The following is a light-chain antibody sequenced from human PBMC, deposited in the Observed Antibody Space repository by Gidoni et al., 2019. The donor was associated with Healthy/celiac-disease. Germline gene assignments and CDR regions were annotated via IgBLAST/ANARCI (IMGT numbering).Light chain of an antibody. CDR3: AAWDDSLSVPWV. J-gene: IGLJ3*02. Sequence: QSVLPQPPSASGTPGQRVPISCSGSSSNLGSNYVYWYQQLPGTAPKLLIYRNNQRPSGVPDRFSGSKSGTSASLAISGLRSEDEADYYCAAWDDSLSVPWVFGGGTKLTVL. V-gene: IGLV1-47*01. CDR1: SSNLGSNY. CDR2: RNN.